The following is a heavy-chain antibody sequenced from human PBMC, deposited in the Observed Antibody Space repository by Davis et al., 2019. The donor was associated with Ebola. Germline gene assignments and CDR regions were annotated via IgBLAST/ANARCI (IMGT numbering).Heavy chain of an antibody. CDR3: ARGRDNWNYADMDV. V-gene: IGHV1-46*01. CDR1: GYTFTSYY. D-gene: IGHD1-7*01. J-gene: IGHJ6*03. Sequence: ASVKVSCKASGYTFTSYYLHWVRQAPGQGLEWMGIINPAGGTTNYAQKFQGRVTITRNTSIGTAYMELSSLRSEDTAVYYCARGRDNWNYADMDVWGKGTTVIVSS. CDR2: INPAGGTT.